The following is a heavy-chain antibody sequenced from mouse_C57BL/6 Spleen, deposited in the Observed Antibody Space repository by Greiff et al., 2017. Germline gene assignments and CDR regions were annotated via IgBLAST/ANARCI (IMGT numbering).Heavy chain of an antibody. V-gene: IGHV1-61*01. CDR3: ARRGTGSSYVDYFDY. CDR1: GYTFTSYW. Sequence: QVQLQQPGAELVRPGSSVKLSCKASGYTFTSYWMDWVKQRPGQGLEWIGNIYPSDSETQYTQKFKDKATLTVDKSSSTAYMQLSSLTSEDSAVYYCARRGTGSSYVDYFDYWGQGTTLTVSS. D-gene: IGHD1-1*01. CDR2: IYPSDSET. J-gene: IGHJ2*01.